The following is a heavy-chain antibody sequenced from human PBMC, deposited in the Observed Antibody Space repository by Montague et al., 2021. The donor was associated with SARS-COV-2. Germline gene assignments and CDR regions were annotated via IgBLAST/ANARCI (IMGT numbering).Heavy chain of an antibody. CDR3: AKPSICDGSACYWYFDL. J-gene: IGHJ2*01. CDR2: MHHSGST. CDR1: GGSISSTYW. V-gene: IGHV4-4*02. Sequence: SETLSLTCNVSGGSISSTYWWTWVRQSPGKGLEWIGEMHHSGSTNYNPSLKSRATISVDKSKNTFSLELKYVTAADTAVYYCAKPSICDGSACYWYFDLWGRGTLVTVSS. D-gene: IGHD3-22*01.